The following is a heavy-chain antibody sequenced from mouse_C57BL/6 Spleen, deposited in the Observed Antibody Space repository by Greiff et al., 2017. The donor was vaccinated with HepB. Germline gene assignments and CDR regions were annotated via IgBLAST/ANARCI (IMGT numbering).Heavy chain of an antibody. CDR1: GYTFTSYW. J-gene: IGHJ1*03. D-gene: IGHD2-1*01. CDR3: ATDGNSHWYFDV. CDR2: INPSNGGT. Sequence: QVQLKQPGTELVKPGASVKLSCKASGYTFTSYWMHWVKQRPGQGLEWIGNINPSNGGTNYNEKFKSKATLTVDKSSSTAYMQLSSLTSEDSAVYYCATDGNSHWYFDVWGTGTTVTVSS. V-gene: IGHV1-53*01.